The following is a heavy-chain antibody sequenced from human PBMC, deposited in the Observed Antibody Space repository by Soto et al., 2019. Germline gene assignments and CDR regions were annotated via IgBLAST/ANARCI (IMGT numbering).Heavy chain of an antibody. V-gene: IGHV3-23*01. J-gene: IGHJ5*02. CDR1: GFTFSSYA. CDR2: LSGSGGST. CDR3: AKDTVYDSSGWYP. D-gene: IGHD6-19*01. Sequence: EVQLLESGGGLVQPGGSLRLSCAASGFTFSSYAMSWVRQAPGKGLEWVSALSGSGGSTYCADSVKGRFTISRDKSKNTMYLQMNSLRAEDTAVYYCAKDTVYDSSGWYPWGQGTLVTVSS.